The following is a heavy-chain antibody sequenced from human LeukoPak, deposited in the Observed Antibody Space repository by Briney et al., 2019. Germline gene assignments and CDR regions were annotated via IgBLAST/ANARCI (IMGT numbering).Heavy chain of an antibody. V-gene: IGHV3-7*01. CDR1: GFTFSSYW. J-gene: IGHJ6*02. Sequence: GGSQRLSCAASGFTFSSYWMSWVRQAPGKGLEWVANIKQDGSEKYYVDSVKGRFTISRDNAKNSLYLQMNSLRAEDTAVYYCARYCSSTSCYLSYYYYGMDVWGQGTTVTVSS. D-gene: IGHD2-2*01. CDR3: ARYCSSTSCYLSYYYYGMDV. CDR2: IKQDGSEK.